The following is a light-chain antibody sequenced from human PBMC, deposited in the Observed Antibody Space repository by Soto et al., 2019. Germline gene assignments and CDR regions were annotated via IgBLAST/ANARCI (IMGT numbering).Light chain of an antibody. V-gene: IGKV1-39*01. CDR3: QQYNSYWT. CDR2: GAS. J-gene: IGKJ1*01. Sequence: DIQMTQSPPSLSASVGDRVTITCRASQNVWTYLNWYQQKPGKAPRLLLYGASDLEDGVPARFSGSGSGTDFTLTISSLQPEDFATYYCQQYNSYWTFGQGTKVDIK. CDR1: QNVWTY.